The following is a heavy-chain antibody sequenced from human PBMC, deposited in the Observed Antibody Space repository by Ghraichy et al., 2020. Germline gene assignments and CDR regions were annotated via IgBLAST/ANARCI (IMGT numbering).Heavy chain of an antibody. Sequence: SVKVSCKASGGTFSSYAISWVRQAPGQGLEWMGGIIPIFGTANYAQKFQGRVTITADESTSTAYMELSSLRSEDTAVYYCASIRGTFRYYFDYWGQGTLVTVSS. CDR2: IIPIFGTA. CDR1: GGTFSSYA. V-gene: IGHV1-69*13. J-gene: IGHJ4*02. CDR3: ASIRGTFRYYFDY. D-gene: IGHD3-16*01.